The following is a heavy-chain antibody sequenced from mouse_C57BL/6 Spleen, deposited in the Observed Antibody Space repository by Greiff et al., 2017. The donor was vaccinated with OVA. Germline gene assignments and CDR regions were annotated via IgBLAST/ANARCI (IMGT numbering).Heavy chain of an antibody. Sequence: QVQLQQSGAELVRPGASVTLSCKASGYTFTDYEMHWVKQTPVHGLEWIGAIDPETGGTAYNQKFKGKAILTAAKSSSTAYMELRSLPSEDSAVYYCTPDYYGSSYWYFDVWGTGTTVTVSS. CDR1: GYTFTDYE. J-gene: IGHJ1*03. V-gene: IGHV1-15*01. CDR3: TPDYYGSSYWYFDV. D-gene: IGHD1-1*01. CDR2: IDPETGGT.